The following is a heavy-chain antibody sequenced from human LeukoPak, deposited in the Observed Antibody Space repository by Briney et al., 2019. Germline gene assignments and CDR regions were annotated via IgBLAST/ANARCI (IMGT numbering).Heavy chain of an antibody. J-gene: IGHJ4*02. D-gene: IGHD4-17*01. CDR1: GFTFSSYN. CDR3: ARDDYGDYDAYYFDY. Sequence: PGGSVRLSCAASGFTFSSYNMNWVRQAPGKGLEWVSSISSSSSYIYYADSVKGRFTISRDNAKNSLYLQMNSLRAEDTAVYYCARDDYGDYDAYYFDYWGQGTLVTVSS. V-gene: IGHV3-21*01. CDR2: ISSSSSYI.